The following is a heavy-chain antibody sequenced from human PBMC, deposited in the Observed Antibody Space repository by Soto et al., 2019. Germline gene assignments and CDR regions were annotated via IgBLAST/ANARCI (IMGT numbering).Heavy chain of an antibody. CDR1: GGSISSYY. V-gene: IGHV4-59*01. D-gene: IGHD3-10*01. J-gene: IGHJ6*02. CDR3: ATGGGRFNYGMDV. CDR2: IYYSGST. Sequence: SETLSLTCTVSGGSISSYYWSWIRQPPGKGLEWIGYIYYSGSTYYNPSLKSRVTISVDTSKDQLSLKLDSVTAADTAVYYCATGGGRFNYGMDVWGQGTSVTVSS.